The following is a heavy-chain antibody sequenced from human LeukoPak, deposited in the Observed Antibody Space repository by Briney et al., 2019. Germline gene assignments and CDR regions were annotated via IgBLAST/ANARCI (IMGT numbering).Heavy chain of an antibody. J-gene: IGHJ4*02. V-gene: IGHV3-21*01. CDR1: GFTFSTYS. CDR3: ARDYYGDYVFDY. D-gene: IGHD4-17*01. Sequence: PGGSLRLSCATSGFTFSTYSMNWVRQAPGKGLEWVSSITSSSHIYYADSVKGRFTTSRDNAKNSLYLQMNSLRAEDTAVYYCARDYYGDYVFDYWGQGTLVSVSS. CDR2: ITSSSHI.